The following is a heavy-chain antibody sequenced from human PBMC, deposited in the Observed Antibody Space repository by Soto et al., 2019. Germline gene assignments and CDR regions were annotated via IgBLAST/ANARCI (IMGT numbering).Heavy chain of an antibody. J-gene: IGHJ6*02. D-gene: IGHD6-6*01. V-gene: IGHV1-69*13. CDR3: AARIAARVDYYYGMDV. Sequence: SVKVSCKASGGTFSSYAISWVRQAPGQGLEWMGGIIPIFGTANYAQKFQGRVTITADESTSTAYMELSSLRSEDTAVYYCAARIAARVDYYYGMDVWGQGTTVTVSS. CDR1: GGTFSSYA. CDR2: IIPIFGTA.